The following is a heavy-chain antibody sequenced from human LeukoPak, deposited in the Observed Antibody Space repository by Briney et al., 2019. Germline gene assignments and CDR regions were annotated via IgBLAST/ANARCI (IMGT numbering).Heavy chain of an antibody. Sequence: GGSLRLSCAASGFTFGSYAMYWVRQAPGKGLEWVSGIFGSGGSPHYADSVKGRFTISRDNSKNTVYLQMNSLRVKDTAVYYCGKPTTGYSSGRYPGWPVDYWGQGTLVTVSS. CDR2: IFGSGGSP. V-gene: IGHV3-23*01. J-gene: IGHJ4*02. D-gene: IGHD6-19*01. CDR1: GFTFGSYA. CDR3: GKPTTGYSSGRYPGWPVDY.